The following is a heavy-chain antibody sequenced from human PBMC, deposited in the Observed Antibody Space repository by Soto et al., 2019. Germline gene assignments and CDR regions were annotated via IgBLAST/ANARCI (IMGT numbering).Heavy chain of an antibody. CDR2: ASGSGDQT. V-gene: IGHV3-23*01. D-gene: IGHD4-17*01. CDR3: AKVKVMNTLTTNFDL. J-gene: IGHJ2*01. CDR1: GFTFSSYA. Sequence: EVELLESGGDLVQPGGSLRLSCAASGFTFSSYAMGWVRQAPGKGLEWVSGASGSGDQTFYADSVKGRFTISRDSSKKTVDLQMNSLRAEDTAVYYGAKVKVMNTLTTNFDLWGRGTLVTVSS.